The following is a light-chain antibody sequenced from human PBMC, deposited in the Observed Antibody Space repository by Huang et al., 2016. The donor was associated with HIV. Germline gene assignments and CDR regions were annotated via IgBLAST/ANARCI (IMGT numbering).Light chain of an antibody. Sequence: DIIMSQSPESLTVSLGERATLNCRSSQSVYASSTSKDYMAWFQQKPGQPPKSLLFWASSREVGVPDRFSGSGSGTHFTLTIANLQPEDAAIYYCQQYYSLPQTFGQGTRV. J-gene: IGKJ1*01. V-gene: IGKV4-1*01. CDR1: QSVYASSTSKDY. CDR2: WAS. CDR3: QQYYSLPQT.